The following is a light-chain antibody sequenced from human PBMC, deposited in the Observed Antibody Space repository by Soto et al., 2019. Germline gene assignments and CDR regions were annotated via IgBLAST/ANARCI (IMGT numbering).Light chain of an antibody. CDR2: RAS. CDR1: QNIDMY. CDR3: QQSITYPWT. J-gene: IGKJ1*01. Sequence: DIQMTQSPSTLSASAGDRVTITCRASQNIDMYLAWYQQKPGQAPSLLIYRASSLQSGVPSRFSGSGSGTEFTLTIRSLQPDDFATYYCQQSITYPWTFGQGTKVDIK. V-gene: IGKV1-5*03.